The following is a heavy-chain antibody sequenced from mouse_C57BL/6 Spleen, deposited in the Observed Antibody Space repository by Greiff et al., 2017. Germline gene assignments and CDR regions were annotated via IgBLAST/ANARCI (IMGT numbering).Heavy chain of an antibody. CDR1: GYTFTTYP. Sequence: VQVVESGAELVKPGASVKMSCKASGYTFTTYPIEWMKQNHGKSLEWIGNFHPYNDDTKYNEKFKGKATLTVEKSSSTVYLELSRLTSDDSAVYYCARKNYDGYSYYFDYWGQGTTLTVSS. CDR2: FHPYNDDT. D-gene: IGHD2-3*01. CDR3: ARKNYDGYSYYFDY. J-gene: IGHJ2*01. V-gene: IGHV1-47*01.